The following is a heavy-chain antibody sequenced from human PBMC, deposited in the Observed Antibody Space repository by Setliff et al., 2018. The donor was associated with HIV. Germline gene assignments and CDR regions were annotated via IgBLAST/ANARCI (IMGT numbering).Heavy chain of an antibody. D-gene: IGHD6-13*01. CDR2: IKEGGSAR. Sequence: PGGSLRLSCVASGFTFSTYWMSWVRQAPGKGLEWVANIKEGGSARYYVDSVKGRFTVSRDNAKNSLFLQMNSLSVEDTAVYYCARKAAALDYWGRGTLVTVSS. CDR1: GFTFSTYW. CDR3: ARKAAALDY. J-gene: IGHJ4*01. V-gene: IGHV3-7*01.